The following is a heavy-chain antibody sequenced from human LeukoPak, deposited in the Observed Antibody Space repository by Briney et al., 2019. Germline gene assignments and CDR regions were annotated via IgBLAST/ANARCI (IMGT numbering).Heavy chain of an antibody. J-gene: IGHJ5*02. Sequence: PSETLSLTCTVSGGSISSGGYYRSWIRQHPGKGLEWIGYIYYSGSTYYNPSLKSRVTISVDTSKNQFSLKLSSVTAADTAVYYCARDQRAYYYDSSGYYYNWFDPWGQGTLVTVSS. CDR1: GGSISSGGYY. CDR3: ARDQRAYYYDSSGYYYNWFDP. CDR2: IYYSGST. D-gene: IGHD3-22*01. V-gene: IGHV4-31*03.